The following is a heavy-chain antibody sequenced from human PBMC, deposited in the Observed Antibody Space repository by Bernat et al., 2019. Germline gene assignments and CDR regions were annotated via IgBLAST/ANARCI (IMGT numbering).Heavy chain of an antibody. D-gene: IGHD2/OR15-2a*01. Sequence: EVQLLESGGGLVQPGGSLRLSCAASGFTFSSYAMSWVRQAPGKGLEWVSAISGSGGSTYYADSVQGRFTISRDNSKNTLYLQMNSLRAEDTAVYYCAKDPGWSPGTTLGYWGQGTLVTVSS. CDR1: GFTFSSYA. V-gene: IGHV3-23*01. J-gene: IGHJ4*02. CDR2: ISGSGGST. CDR3: AKDPGWSPGTTLGY.